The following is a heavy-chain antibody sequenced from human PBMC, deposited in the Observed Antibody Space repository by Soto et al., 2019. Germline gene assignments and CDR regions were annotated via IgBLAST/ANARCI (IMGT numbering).Heavy chain of an antibody. D-gene: IGHD3-3*01. Sequence: SETLSLTCAVSGGSISSGGYSWNWIRQPPGKGLEWIEEINHTGGTHYNPSLKSRVTMSVDTSKNQFSLRLSSVTAADTAIYYCATRITVFGLLIPPFDPWGQGTQVTVSS. V-gene: IGHV4-30-2*02. CDR3: ATRITVFGLLIPPFDP. CDR1: GGSISSGGYS. J-gene: IGHJ5*02. CDR2: INHTGGT.